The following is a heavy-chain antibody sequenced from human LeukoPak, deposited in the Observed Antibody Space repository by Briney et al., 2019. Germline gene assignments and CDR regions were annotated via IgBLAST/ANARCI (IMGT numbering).Heavy chain of an antibody. Sequence: LRLSCAASGFTFDDYAMHWVRHARGKGLEWIGYIYQSGSTYYNPSLKSRVTISVERSKNQYSLKLSSVTAADTAVYYCARATSSSLNYWGQGTLVTVSS. CDR3: ARATSSSLNY. V-gene: IGHV4-30-2*01. D-gene: IGHD6-6*01. CDR1: GFTFDDYA. CDR2: IYQSGST. J-gene: IGHJ4*02.